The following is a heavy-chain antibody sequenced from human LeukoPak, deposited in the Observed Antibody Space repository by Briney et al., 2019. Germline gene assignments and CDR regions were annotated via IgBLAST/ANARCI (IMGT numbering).Heavy chain of an antibody. V-gene: IGHV1-46*01. J-gene: IGHJ4*02. Sequence: ASXXVSCKASGYTFTDXXXXXVRQAPGXXXXXXXXINPXXXXTXXAQKXXXXVXXXRDTSTSTVYMEPSSLRPXXTAXYYCAREPGYRAYDPYFDYWGQGTLVTVSS. CDR1: GYTFTDXX. CDR3: AREPGYRAYDPYFDY. CDR2: INPXXXXT. D-gene: IGHD5-12*01.